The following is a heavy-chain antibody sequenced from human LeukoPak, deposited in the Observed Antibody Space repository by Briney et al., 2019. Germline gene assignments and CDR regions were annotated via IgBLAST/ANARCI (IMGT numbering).Heavy chain of an antibody. V-gene: IGHV1-69*04. CDR1: GGTFSSYA. CDR2: IIPILGIA. J-gene: IGHJ4*02. Sequence: SVKVSCKASGGTFSSYAISWVRQAPGQGLEWMGRIIPILGIANYAQKFQGRVTITADKSTSTAYMELSSLRSDDTAVYYCARVDWNYSSDYWGQGTLVTVSS. CDR3: ARVDWNYSSDY. D-gene: IGHD1-7*01.